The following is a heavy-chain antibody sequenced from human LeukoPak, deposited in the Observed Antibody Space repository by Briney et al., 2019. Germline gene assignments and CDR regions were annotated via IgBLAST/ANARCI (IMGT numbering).Heavy chain of an antibody. D-gene: IGHD3-3*01. CDR1: GGSISSGDYY. J-gene: IGHJ6*02. CDR3: ARSRGFWSGYNYYYYYGMDV. CDR2: IYYSGST. V-gene: IGHV4-30-4*01. Sequence: SETLSLTCTVSGGSISSGDYYWSWIRQPPGKGLEWVGYIYYSGSTYYNPSLKNRVTISVDTSKNQFSLKLSSVTAADTAVYYCARSRGFWSGYNYYYYYGMDVWGQGTTVTVSS.